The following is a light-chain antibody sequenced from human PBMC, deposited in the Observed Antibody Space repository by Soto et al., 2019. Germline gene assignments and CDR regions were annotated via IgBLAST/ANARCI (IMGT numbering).Light chain of an antibody. J-gene: IGLJ1*01. V-gene: IGLV2-14*01. Sequence: QSALTQPASVSGSPGQSIAIPCTGSSSDVGIYNYVSWYQQHPGKVPKLIIYEVSNRPSGVSNRFSGSKSGNTASLTISGLQAEDEADYYCSSYTTSSTRVFGTGTKVT. CDR1: SSDVGIYNY. CDR2: EVS. CDR3: SSYTTSSTRV.